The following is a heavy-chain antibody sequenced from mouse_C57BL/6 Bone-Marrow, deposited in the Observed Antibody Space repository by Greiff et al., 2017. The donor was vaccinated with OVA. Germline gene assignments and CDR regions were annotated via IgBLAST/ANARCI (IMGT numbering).Heavy chain of an antibody. CDR2: ISYDGSN. J-gene: IGHJ2*01. CDR3: AREGNYYGSYYFDY. V-gene: IGHV3-6*01. D-gene: IGHD1-1*01. CDR1: GYSITSGYY. Sequence: EVQLKESGPGLVKPSQSLSLTCSVTGYSITSGYYWNWIRQFPGNKLEWMGYISYDGSNNYNPSLKNRISITRDTSKNQFFLKLNSVTTEDTATYYCAREGNYYGSYYFDYWGQGTTLTVSS.